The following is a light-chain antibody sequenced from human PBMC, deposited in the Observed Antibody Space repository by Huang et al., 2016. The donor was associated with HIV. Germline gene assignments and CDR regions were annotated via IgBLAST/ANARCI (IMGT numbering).Light chain of an antibody. CDR3: QQYNTWQP. CDR2: GAS. Sequence: EIVMTQSPATLSVSPGERATISCRASQSVSSNLAWYQQKPGQAPRLLIYGASTRATGIPVRFSGSGSGPEFPLTISSLQSEDFAVYYCQQYNTWQPFRQGTKVEIK. V-gene: IGKV3-15*01. CDR1: QSVSSN. J-gene: IGKJ1*01.